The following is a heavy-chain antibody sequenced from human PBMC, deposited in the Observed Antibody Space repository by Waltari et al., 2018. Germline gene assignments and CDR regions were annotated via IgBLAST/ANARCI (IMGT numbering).Heavy chain of an antibody. Sequence: QVQLQESGPGLVKPSETLSRTCTVSGGAISRHYRSWIRQPPGKGLEWIWYIYYSGSTNYNPSLKSRVTISVDTSKNQFSLKLSSVTAADTAVYYCARGRKDIVVVGAFDIWGQGTMVTVSS. J-gene: IGHJ3*02. CDR1: GGAISRHY. CDR2: IYYSGST. V-gene: IGHV4-59*11. CDR3: ARGRKDIVVVGAFDI. D-gene: IGHD2-15*01.